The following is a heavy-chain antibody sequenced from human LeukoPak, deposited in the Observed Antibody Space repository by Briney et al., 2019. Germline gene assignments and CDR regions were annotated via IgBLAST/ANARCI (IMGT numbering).Heavy chain of an antibody. V-gene: IGHV4-4*09. Sequence: SETLSLTCTVSGGSISSYYWSWIRQPPGKGLEWIGYIYTSGSTNYNPSLKSRVTISVDTSKNQFSLKLSSVTAAYTAVYYCARERSYYDFWSGYYVGDAFDIWGQGTMVTVSS. CDR3: ARERSYYDFWSGYYVGDAFDI. CDR2: IYTSGST. D-gene: IGHD3-3*01. CDR1: GGSISSYY. J-gene: IGHJ3*02.